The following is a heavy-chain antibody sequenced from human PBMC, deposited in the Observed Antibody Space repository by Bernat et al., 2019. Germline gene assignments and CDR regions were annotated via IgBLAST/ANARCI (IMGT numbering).Heavy chain of an antibody. CDR3: AEGPSTLTTYYNYYGMDV. J-gene: IGHJ6*02. D-gene: IGHD4-17*01. CDR2: LTGSGGST. CDR1: GFTLSTYA. Sequence: EVQLLESGGGLVQPGGSLRLSCAASGFTLSTYAMSWVRQAPGRGLEWVSGLTGSGGSTDYADSVKGRFSISRDNSKNTLYLQMNSLRAEDTAVDYCAEGPSTLTTYYNYYGMDVWGQGTTVTVSS. V-gene: IGHV3-23*01.